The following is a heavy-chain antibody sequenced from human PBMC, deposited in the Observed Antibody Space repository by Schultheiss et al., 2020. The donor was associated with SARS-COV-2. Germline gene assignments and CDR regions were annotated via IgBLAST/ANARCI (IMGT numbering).Heavy chain of an antibody. CDR2: IYHSGST. Sequence: SETLSLTCAVSGSSISSSNWWSWVRQPPGKGLEWIGSIYHSGSTYYNPSLKSRVTISVDTSKNQFSLKLSSVTAADTAVYYCARSGGGLWGQGTLVTVSS. J-gene: IGHJ4*02. D-gene: IGHD2-15*01. V-gene: IGHV4-4*02. CDR1: GSSISSSNW. CDR3: ARSGGGL.